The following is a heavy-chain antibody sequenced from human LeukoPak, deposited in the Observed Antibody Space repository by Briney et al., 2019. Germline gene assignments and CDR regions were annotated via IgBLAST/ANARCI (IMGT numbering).Heavy chain of an antibody. J-gene: IGHJ6*02. CDR3: ARERITMIVVVPNDYYYGMDV. D-gene: IGHD3-22*01. Sequence: ASVKVSCKASGYTFTGYYMHWVRQAPGQGLEWMGWINPNSGGPNYAQKFQGRVTMTRDTSISTAYMELSRLRSDDTAVYYCARERITMIVVVPNDYYYGMDVWGQGTTVTVSS. V-gene: IGHV1-2*02. CDR1: GYTFTGYY. CDR2: INPNSGGP.